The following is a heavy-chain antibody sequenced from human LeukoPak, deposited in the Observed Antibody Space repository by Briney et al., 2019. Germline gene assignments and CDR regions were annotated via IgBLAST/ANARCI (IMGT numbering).Heavy chain of an antibody. Sequence: GASVKVSCKASGYTFTDYYIHWVRQAPGQGLEWMGRINPNSGNTGYAQKFQGRVTMTRNTSISTAYMELSSLRSEDTAVYYCARGVVDYWGQGTLVTVSS. CDR1: GYTFTDYY. CDR3: ARGVVDY. V-gene: IGHV1-8*02. J-gene: IGHJ4*02. CDR2: INPNSGNT.